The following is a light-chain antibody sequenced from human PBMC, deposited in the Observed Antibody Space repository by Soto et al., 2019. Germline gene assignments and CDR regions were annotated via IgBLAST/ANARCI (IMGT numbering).Light chain of an antibody. CDR2: EDN. Sequence: NFMLTQPHSVSESPGKTVTISCTRSSGSIASNYVQWYQQRPGSAPTTVIYEDNQRPSGVPDRFSGSIDSSSNSASPTISGLKTEDEADYYCQSYDSSSWVFGGGTKVTVL. CDR3: QSYDSSSWV. J-gene: IGLJ3*02. V-gene: IGLV6-57*04. CDR1: SGSIASNY.